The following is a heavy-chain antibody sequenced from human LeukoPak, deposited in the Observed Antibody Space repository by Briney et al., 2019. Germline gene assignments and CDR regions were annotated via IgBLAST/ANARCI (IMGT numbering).Heavy chain of an antibody. Sequence: GESLKISCKGSGYSFNSYWIGWVRQMPGKGLEWMGIIYPGDSDTRYSPSFQGQVTTSADKSISTAYLQWSSLKASDTAMYYCARQEYCSGGSCYTWFDPWGQGTLVTVSS. D-gene: IGHD2-15*01. CDR3: ARQEYCSGGSCYTWFDP. CDR2: IYPGDSDT. CDR1: GYSFNSYW. J-gene: IGHJ5*02. V-gene: IGHV5-51*01.